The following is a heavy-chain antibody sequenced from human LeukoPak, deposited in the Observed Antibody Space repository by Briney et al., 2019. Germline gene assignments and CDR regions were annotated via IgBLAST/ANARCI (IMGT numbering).Heavy chain of an antibody. J-gene: IGHJ4*02. CDR1: GFTLDYYW. CDR2: INQDGSEK. CDR3: ARWVSQYYFDY. D-gene: IGHD2-21*01. Sequence: GGSLRLSCEASGFTLDYYWMSWVRQAPGKGLEWVANINQDGSEKYLVDSVKGRFTISRDNAQNSVFLQMDCLRVDDTAVYYCARWVSQYYFDYWGQGTHVTVSS. V-gene: IGHV3-7*01.